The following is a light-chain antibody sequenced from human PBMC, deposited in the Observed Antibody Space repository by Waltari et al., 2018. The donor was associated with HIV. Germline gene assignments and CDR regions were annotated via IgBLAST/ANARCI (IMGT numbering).Light chain of an antibody. CDR2: DIN. Sequence: QSALTQQPPSVSAAPGQNVTMSCSGGHSNFGTNFVCWYQHRPGMAPRLLIYDINKRPLGIPQRFAASKSGTSATLGITGLQTADEGEYYCGTWDVRLSAGVFGSGTKVF. CDR1: HSNFGTNF. J-gene: IGLJ1*01. V-gene: IGLV1-51*01. CDR3: GTWDVRLSAGVFGSGTKV.